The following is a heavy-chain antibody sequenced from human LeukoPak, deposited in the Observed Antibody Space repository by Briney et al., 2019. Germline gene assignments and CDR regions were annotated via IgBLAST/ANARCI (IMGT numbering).Heavy chain of an antibody. CDR1: GYTFGSYG. CDR2: ISPNNGDT. V-gene: IGHV1-18*01. D-gene: IGHD6-13*01. CDR3: ARAPPGMTMGPGDY. J-gene: IGHJ4*02. Sequence: ASVKVSCKASGYTFGSYGVTWVRQAPGQGLEWMGWISPNNGDTVYAQKFQGRVTLTIETSTTTASMEVRSLRSDDTAMYYCARAPPGMTMGPGDYWGQGTLVIVSS.